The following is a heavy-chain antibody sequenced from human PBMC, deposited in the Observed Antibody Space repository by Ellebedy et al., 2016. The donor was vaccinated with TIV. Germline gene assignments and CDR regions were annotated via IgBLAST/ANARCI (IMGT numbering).Heavy chain of an antibody. V-gene: IGHV3-23*01. J-gene: IGHJ6*03. CDR2: ISGTVSIT. Sequence: GGSLRLSXAASGFTFSSYAMTWVRQAPGKGLEWVSFISGTVSITKYADSVKGRFTVSRDNSKNTLYLQMNSLRAEDTAVYYCARDRRITIFGVAHYYYYYMDVWGKGTTVTVSS. D-gene: IGHD3-3*01. CDR3: ARDRRITIFGVAHYYYYYMDV. CDR1: GFTFSSYA.